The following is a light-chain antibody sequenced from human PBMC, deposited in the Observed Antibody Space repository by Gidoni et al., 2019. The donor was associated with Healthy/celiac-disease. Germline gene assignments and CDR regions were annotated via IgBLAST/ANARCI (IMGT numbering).Light chain of an antibody. CDR1: SSDVGCYNY. J-gene: IGLJ2*01. V-gene: IGLV2-14*01. Sequence: QSALTQPASVSGSPGQSITISCTGTSSDVGCYNYVSWYHQHPGKAPKLMIYDVSNRPSGVSNRFSGSNSGNTASLTISGLQAEDEADYYCISYTSSSTVVFGGGTKLTVL. CDR2: DVS. CDR3: ISYTSSSTVV.